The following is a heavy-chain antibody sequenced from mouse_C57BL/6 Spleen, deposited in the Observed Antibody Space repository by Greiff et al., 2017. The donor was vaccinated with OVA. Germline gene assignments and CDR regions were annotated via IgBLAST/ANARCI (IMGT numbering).Heavy chain of an antibody. D-gene: IGHD2-2*01. CDR2: IYPGNSDT. V-gene: IGHV1-5*01. CDR1: GYTFTSYW. CDR3: TKENYGYNYFDY. Sequence: VQLQQSGTVLARPGASVKMSCKTSGYTFTSYWMHWVKQRPGQGLEWIGAIYPGNSDTSYNQKFKGKAKLTAVTSASTAYMELSSLTNEDSAVYYCTKENYGYNYFDYWGQGTTLTVSS. J-gene: IGHJ2*01.